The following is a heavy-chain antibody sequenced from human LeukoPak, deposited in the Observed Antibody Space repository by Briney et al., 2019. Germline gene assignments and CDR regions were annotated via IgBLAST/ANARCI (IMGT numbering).Heavy chain of an antibody. D-gene: IGHD4-23*01. V-gene: IGHV4-59*01. Sequence: KASETLSLTCTVSGGSISTYYWRWIRQHPGKGLEWIGYISDVGSNDYNPSLKGRVTISRDTSKNQFSLRLSSVTAADAAVYHCARDKAPGGKRWFDPWGQGTLVIVSS. CDR1: GGSISTYY. J-gene: IGHJ5*02. CDR2: ISDVGSN. CDR3: ARDKAPGGKRWFDP.